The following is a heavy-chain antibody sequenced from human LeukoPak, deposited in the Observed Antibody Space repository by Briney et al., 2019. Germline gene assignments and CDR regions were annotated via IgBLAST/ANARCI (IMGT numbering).Heavy chain of an antibody. J-gene: IGHJ4*02. CDR2: INWNGGST. D-gene: IGHD3-22*01. CDR3: ARARSGYYSSFDY. CDR1: GFTFDDYG. Sequence: GGSLRLSCAGSGFTFDDYGMSRVRQAPGKGLEWVSGINWNGGSTGYGDSVKGRFTISRDNAKNPLYLQMNSLRAEDTALYYCARARSGYYSSFDYWGQGTLVTVSS. V-gene: IGHV3-20*04.